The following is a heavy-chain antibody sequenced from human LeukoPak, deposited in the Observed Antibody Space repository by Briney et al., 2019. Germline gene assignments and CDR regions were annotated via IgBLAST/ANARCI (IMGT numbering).Heavy chain of an antibody. D-gene: IGHD3-22*01. Sequence: PSETLSLTCTVSGGSIGNHYWSWIRQPPGKGLEWIGYIYYSGLTNSNPSLKSRLTISVDTSKNQFSLKLSSVTAADTAVYYCATGSSRGLYYYYYMDVWGKGTTVTVSS. J-gene: IGHJ6*03. CDR2: IYYSGLT. CDR3: ATGSSRGLYYYYYMDV. CDR1: GGSIGNHY. V-gene: IGHV4-59*11.